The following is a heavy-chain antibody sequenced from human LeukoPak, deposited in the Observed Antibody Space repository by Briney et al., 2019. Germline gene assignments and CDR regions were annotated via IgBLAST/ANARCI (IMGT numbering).Heavy chain of an antibody. D-gene: IGHD4-23*01. CDR1: GGTFSSYA. J-gene: IGHJ4*02. CDR2: IIPILGIA. V-gene: IGHV1-69*04. CDR3: AKDSGRVTPGY. Sequence: SVKVSCKASGGTFSSYAISWVRQAPGQGLEWMGRIIPILGIANYAQKFQGRVTITADKSTSTAYMELSSLRSEDTAVYYCAKDSGRVTPGYWGQGTLVTVSS.